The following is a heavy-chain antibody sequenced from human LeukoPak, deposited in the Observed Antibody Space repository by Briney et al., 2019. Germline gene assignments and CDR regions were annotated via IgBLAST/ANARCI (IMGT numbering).Heavy chain of an antibody. V-gene: IGHV1-2*02. Sequence: GESLKISCKGSGYSFTSYCIGWVRQMPGKGLEWMGWINTKTGRTSFARTFQGRVTLTRDPSITTVYMDMAWLTSDDTAIYFCARADFIDAGPYVIAPWGQGTLVTVSS. CDR1: GYSFTSYC. D-gene: IGHD3-3*01. CDR2: INTKTGRT. J-gene: IGHJ5*02. CDR3: ARADFIDAGPYVIAP.